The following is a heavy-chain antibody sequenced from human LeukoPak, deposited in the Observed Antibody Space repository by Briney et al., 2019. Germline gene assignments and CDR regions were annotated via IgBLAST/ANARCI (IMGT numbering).Heavy chain of an antibody. CDR1: GGSISSYY. J-gene: IGHJ4*02. Sequence: SETLSLTCTVSGGSISSYYWSWIRQPPGKGLEWIGYIYYSGSTNYNPSLKSRVTISVDTSKNQFSLKLSSVTAADTAVYYCARHSVVAIDYWGQGTLVTVSS. V-gene: IGHV4-59*08. D-gene: IGHD2-15*01. CDR2: IYYSGST. CDR3: ARHSVVAIDY.